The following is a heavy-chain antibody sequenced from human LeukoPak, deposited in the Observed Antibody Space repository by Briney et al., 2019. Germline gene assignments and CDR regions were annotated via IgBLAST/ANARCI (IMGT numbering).Heavy chain of an antibody. Sequence: GASVTVSCKASGGTFSSYAISWVRQAPGQGLEWMGRIIPILGIANYAQKFQGRVTITADKSTSTAYMELSSLRSEDTAVYYCARDWKGSSGYYDYWGQGTLVTVSS. CDR2: IIPILGIA. CDR1: GGTFSSYA. J-gene: IGHJ4*02. V-gene: IGHV1-69*04. CDR3: ARDWKGSSGYYDY. D-gene: IGHD3-22*01.